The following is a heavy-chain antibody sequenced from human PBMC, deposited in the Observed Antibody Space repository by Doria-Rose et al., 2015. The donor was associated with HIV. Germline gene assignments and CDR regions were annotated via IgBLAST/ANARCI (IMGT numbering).Heavy chain of an antibody. CDR2: IFSDDER. V-gene: IGHV2-26*01. CDR3: ARIKSSRWYHKYYFDF. Sequence: SGPVLVKPTETLTLTCTVSGVSLSSPGMGVSWIRQPPGKALEWLANIFSDDERSYKTSLKRRLTISRGTPKSQVVLTMTDMDPVDTATYYCARIKSSRWYHKYYFDFWGQGTLVIVSA. D-gene: IGHD6-13*01. J-gene: IGHJ4*02. CDR1: GVSLSSPGMG.